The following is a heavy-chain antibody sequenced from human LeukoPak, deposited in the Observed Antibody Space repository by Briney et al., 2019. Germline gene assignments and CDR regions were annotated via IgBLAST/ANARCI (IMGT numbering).Heavy chain of an antibody. J-gene: IGHJ4*02. D-gene: IGHD6-6*01. Sequence: GASVKVSCKASGYTFTSYGISWVRQAPGQGLEWMGWISAYNGNTNYAQKLQGRVTMTTDTSTNTAYMELRRLRSDDTAVYYCARSPGIAARPPFDYWGQGTLVTVSS. CDR3: ARSPGIAARPPFDY. CDR1: GYTFTSYG. CDR2: ISAYNGNT. V-gene: IGHV1-18*01.